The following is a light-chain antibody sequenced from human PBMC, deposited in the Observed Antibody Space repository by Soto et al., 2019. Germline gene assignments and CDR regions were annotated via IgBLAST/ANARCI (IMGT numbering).Light chain of an antibody. J-gene: IGLJ3*02. Sequence: SYELTQPLSVSVALGQTARITCGGSHIGSKNVHWYQQKPGQAPVLVIYRDSNRPSGIPERFSGSNSGNTATLTIGRAQAGDEAEYYCQVWDSSTAVFGGGTKVSVL. CDR3: QVWDSSTAV. CDR2: RDS. CDR1: HIGSKN. V-gene: IGLV3-9*01.